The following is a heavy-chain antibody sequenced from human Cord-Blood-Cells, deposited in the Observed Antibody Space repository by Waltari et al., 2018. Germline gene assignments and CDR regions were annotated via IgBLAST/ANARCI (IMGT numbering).Heavy chain of an antibody. Sequence: QVQLQESGPGLVKPSETLYLTCAVSGYSISSGYYWGWTWQPPGKGLEWIGSIYHSGSTYYNPSLKSRVTISVDTSKNQFSLKLSSVTAADTAVYYCAKARVVGAPTGGFDLWGRGTLVTVSS. CDR1: GYSISSGYY. V-gene: IGHV4-38-2*01. J-gene: IGHJ2*01. CDR3: AKARVVGAPTGGFDL. CDR2: IYHSGST. D-gene: IGHD2-8*02.